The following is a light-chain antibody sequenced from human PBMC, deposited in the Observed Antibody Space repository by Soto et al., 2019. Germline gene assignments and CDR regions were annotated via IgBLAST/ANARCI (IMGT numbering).Light chain of an antibody. J-gene: IGLJ1*01. Sequence: QSALTQPASVSGSPGESITISCTGTSSDVGGYNSVSWYQHHPGKAPKLILYDVSNRPSGVSNRFSGSKSGNTASLTISGLQAEDEADYYCSSYTSSSTLYVFGTGTKLTVL. V-gene: IGLV2-14*03. CDR3: SSYTSSSTLYV. CDR1: SSDVGGYNS. CDR2: DVS.